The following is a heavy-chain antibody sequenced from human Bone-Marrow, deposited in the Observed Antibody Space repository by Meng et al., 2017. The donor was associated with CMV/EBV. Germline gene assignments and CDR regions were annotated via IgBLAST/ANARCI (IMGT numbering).Heavy chain of an antibody. V-gene: IGHV3-53*01. CDR1: GFTVSSNY. D-gene: IGHD5-18*01. Sequence: ETLSLTCAASGFTVSSNYMSWVRQAPGKGLEWVSVIYSGGSTYYADSVKGRFTISRDNSKNTLYLQMNSLRAEDTAVYYCARNTAMAHYGMDVWGQGTTVTVSS. CDR3: ARNTAMAHYGMDV. J-gene: IGHJ6*02. CDR2: IYSGGST.